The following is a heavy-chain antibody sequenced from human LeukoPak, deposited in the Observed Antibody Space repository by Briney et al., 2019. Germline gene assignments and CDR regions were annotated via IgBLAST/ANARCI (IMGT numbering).Heavy chain of an antibody. CDR3: ARDGYYSGSHGFDY. Sequence: PGGSLRLSCAASGFTFSSYAMHWVRQAPGMGLDWVAVISYDGSTKYYADSVKGRFTISRDNSKNTLYLQMNSLRAEDAAVYYCARDGYYSGSHGFDYWGQGALVTVSS. CDR2: ISYDGSTK. V-gene: IGHV3-30*01. CDR1: GFTFSSYA. J-gene: IGHJ4*02. D-gene: IGHD1-26*01.